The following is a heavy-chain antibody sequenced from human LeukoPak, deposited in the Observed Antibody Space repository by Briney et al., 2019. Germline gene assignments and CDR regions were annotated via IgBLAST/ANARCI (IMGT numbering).Heavy chain of an antibody. D-gene: IGHD3-10*01. CDR3: ARGTMVRGVIKGHFNMDV. CDR2: INHSGST. CDR1: GGSFSGYY. Sequence: SETLSLTCAVYGGSFSGYYWSWIRQPPGKGLEWIGEINHSGSTNYNPSLKSRVTISVDTSKNQFSLKLSSVTAADTAVYYCARGTMVRGVIKGHFNMDVWGKGTTVTISS. V-gene: IGHV4-34*01. J-gene: IGHJ6*03.